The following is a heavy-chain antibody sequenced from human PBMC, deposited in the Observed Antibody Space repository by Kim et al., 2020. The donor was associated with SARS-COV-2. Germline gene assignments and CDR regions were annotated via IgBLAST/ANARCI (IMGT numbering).Heavy chain of an antibody. CDR2: ISYDGSKK. D-gene: IGHD2-15*01. CDR3: ARDRNGGGVVVAAALEF. Sequence: GGSLRLSFAASGFTFSSYAMHWVRQAPGKGLEWVALISYDGSKKYYADSVKGRFTISRDNSKNTVYLQMNTLRPEDTAVYYCARDRNGGGVVVAAALEFWGQGTLVTVSS. V-gene: IGHV3-30*04. J-gene: IGHJ4*02. CDR1: GFTFSSYA.